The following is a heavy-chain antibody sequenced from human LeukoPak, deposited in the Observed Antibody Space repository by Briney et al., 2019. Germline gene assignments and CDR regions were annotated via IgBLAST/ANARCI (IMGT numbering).Heavy chain of an antibody. CDR2: ISAYNGNT. D-gene: IGHD5-18*01. CDR1: LYTLTSYG. J-gene: IGHJ3*02. V-gene: IGHV1-18*01. Sequence: ASVNVSCQPSLYTLTSYGISWVRQAPGHGVEWMGWISAYNGNTNYAQKLKGRVTMTTDTSTSTAYMELRSLRSDDTAVYYCARTWIQTGWGAFEIWGQGTTVTVSS. CDR3: ARTWIQTGWGAFEI.